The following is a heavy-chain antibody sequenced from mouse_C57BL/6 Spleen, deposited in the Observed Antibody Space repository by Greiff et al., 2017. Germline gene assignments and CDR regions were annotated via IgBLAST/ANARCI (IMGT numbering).Heavy chain of an antibody. CDR2: ISYDGSN. CDR3: AGGGAAWYFDV. CDR1: GYSITSGYY. V-gene: IGHV3-6*01. J-gene: IGHJ1*03. Sequence: EVKLMESGPGLVKPSQSLSLTCSVTGYSITSGYYWNWIRQFPGNKLEWMGYISYDGSNNYNPSLKNRISITRDTSKNQFFLKLNSVTTEDTATYYCAGGGAAWYFDVWGTGTTVTVSS.